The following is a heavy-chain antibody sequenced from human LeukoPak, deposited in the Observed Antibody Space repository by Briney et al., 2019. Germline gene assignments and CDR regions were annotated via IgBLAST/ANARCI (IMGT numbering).Heavy chain of an antibody. CDR2: INADGSST. J-gene: IGHJ4*02. Sequence: GGSLRLSCAASGFTFSSYWMHWVRQAPGKGLVWVSRINADGSSTSYADSVKGRLTISRDNAKNTLYLQMNSLRAEDTAVYYCAPSSLTYSSGWYGYWGQGTLVTVSS. CDR1: GFTFSSYW. CDR3: APSSLTYSSGWYGY. D-gene: IGHD6-19*01. V-gene: IGHV3-74*01.